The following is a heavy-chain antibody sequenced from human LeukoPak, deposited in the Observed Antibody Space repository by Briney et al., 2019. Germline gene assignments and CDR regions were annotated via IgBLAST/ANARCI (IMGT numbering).Heavy chain of an antibody. Sequence: GGSLRLSCAASGFTVSSNYMSWVRQAPGKGLEWVSVIYSGGSTYYADSVKGRFTISRDNSKNTLYPQMNSLRAEDTAVYYCAKGYRVAAAGYFDYWGQGTLVTVSS. V-gene: IGHV3-53*01. CDR1: GFTVSSNY. CDR3: AKGYRVAAAGYFDY. J-gene: IGHJ4*02. CDR2: IYSGGST. D-gene: IGHD6-13*01.